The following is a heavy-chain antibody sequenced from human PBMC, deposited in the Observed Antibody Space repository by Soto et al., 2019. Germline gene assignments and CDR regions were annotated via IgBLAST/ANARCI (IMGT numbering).Heavy chain of an antibody. Sequence: EVQLLESGGGLVQPGGSLRLSCAASGFTFSSYAMSWVRQAPGKGLEWVSAISGSGGSTYYADSVKGRLTISRDNSKNTLYLQMNSLRAEDTAVYYCAKFGYSSGWYTYWGQGTVVTVSS. J-gene: IGHJ4*02. CDR3: AKFGYSSGWYTY. V-gene: IGHV3-23*01. CDR2: ISGSGGST. CDR1: GFTFSSYA. D-gene: IGHD6-19*01.